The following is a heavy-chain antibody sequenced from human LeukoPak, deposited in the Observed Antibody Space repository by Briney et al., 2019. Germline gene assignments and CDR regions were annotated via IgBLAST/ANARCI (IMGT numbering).Heavy chain of an antibody. Sequence: ASVKVSCKASGYTFTGYYMHWVRQAPGQGLEWMGWINPNSGGTNYAQKFQGRVTMTRDTSISTAYVDLSRLTPDDTAIYFCARSEIYCNGGFCYRGPCDYWGQGTLVTVSS. CDR2: INPNSGGT. CDR3: ARSEIYCNGGFCYRGPCDY. V-gene: IGHV1-2*02. J-gene: IGHJ4*02. D-gene: IGHD2-8*02. CDR1: GYTFTGYY.